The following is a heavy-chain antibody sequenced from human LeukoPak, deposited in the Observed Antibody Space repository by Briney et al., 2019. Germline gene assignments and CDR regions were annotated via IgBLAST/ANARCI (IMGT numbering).Heavy chain of an antibody. CDR3: ARSDYDILTGFYANAFDF. V-gene: IGHV3-48*03. CDR2: ISSGGYTI. CDR1: GFTFSSYE. Sequence: GGSLRLSCAASGFTFSSYEMNWVRQAPGKGLEWLSYISSGGYTIYYADSVKGRFTISRDNAKNSLYLQMNSLRAEDTAVYYCARSDYDILTGFYANAFDFWGQETMVTVSS. D-gene: IGHD3-9*01. J-gene: IGHJ3*01.